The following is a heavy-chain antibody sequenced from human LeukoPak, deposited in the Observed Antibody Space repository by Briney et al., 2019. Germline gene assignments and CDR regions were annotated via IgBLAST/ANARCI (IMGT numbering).Heavy chain of an antibody. J-gene: IGHJ4*02. Sequence: GTSLRLSCAPSGFTFDDCAMHWVREAPGKDLEWVSGISWNSGTIVYADSVKGRFTISRDNAKNSLYLQMNSLRAEDTAFYYCAKVARGGYAFDYWGQGTLVTVSS. CDR3: AKVARGGYAFDY. CDR1: GFTFDDCA. D-gene: IGHD3-16*01. CDR2: ISWNSGTI. V-gene: IGHV3-9*01.